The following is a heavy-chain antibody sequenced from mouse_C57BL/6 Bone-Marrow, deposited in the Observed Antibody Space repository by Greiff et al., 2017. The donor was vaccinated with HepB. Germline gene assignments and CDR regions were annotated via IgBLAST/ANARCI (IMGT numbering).Heavy chain of an antibody. J-gene: IGHJ2*01. CDR3: ARCDYDDFFFDY. Sequence: VQLKHSGPELVKPGASVKISCKASGYTFTDYYMNWVKQSHGKSLEWIGDINPNNGGTSYNQKFKGKATLTVDKSSSTAYMELRSLTSEDSAVYYCARCDYDDFFFDYWGQGTTLTVSS. V-gene: IGHV1-26*01. D-gene: IGHD2-4*01. CDR1: GYTFTDYY. CDR2: INPNNGGT.